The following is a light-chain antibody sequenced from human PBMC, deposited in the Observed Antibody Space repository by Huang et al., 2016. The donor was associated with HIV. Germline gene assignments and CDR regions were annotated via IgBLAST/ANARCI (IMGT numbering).Light chain of an antibody. V-gene: IGKV1-39*01. CDR1: QSISTH. CDR3: QQSYRAPT. J-gene: IGKJ5*01. CDR2: AAS. Sequence: DIQMTQSPTSLSASLGDRVTITCRPSQSISTHVNWYHQRPGKAPKLLIYAASSLQSGVPLRFSGSGSGTNFTLTITSLQPDDLGTYYCQQSYRAPTFGLGTRLEIE.